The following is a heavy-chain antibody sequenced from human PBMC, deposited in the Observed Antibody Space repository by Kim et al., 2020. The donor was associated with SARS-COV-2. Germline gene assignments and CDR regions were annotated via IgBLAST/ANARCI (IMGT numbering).Heavy chain of an antibody. J-gene: IGHJ4*02. CDR3: ARDSGTSSSAYYFDY. CDR1: GYSFTSYW. D-gene: IGHD6-6*01. CDR2: IYPGDSDT. V-gene: IGHV5-51*01. Sequence: GESLKISCKGSGYSFTSYWIGWVRQMPGKGLEWMGIIYPGDSDTRYSPSFQGQVTISADKSISTAYLQWSSLKASDTAMYYCARDSGTSSSAYYFDYWGQGTLVTVSS.